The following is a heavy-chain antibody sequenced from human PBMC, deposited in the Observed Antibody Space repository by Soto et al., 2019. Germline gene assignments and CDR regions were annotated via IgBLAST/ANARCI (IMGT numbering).Heavy chain of an antibody. V-gene: IGHV4-39*01. CDR3: ARHSAAAGTGRYFQH. CDR1: GGSISSSSYY. J-gene: IGHJ1*01. CDR2: IYYSGST. Sequence: QLQLQESGPGLVKPSETLSLTCTVSGGSISSSSYYWGWIRQPPGKGLEWIGSIYYSGSTYYNPSLKSRVTISVDTSKSQFSLKLSSVTAADTAVYYCARHSAAAGTGRYFQHWGQGTLVTVSS. D-gene: IGHD6-13*01.